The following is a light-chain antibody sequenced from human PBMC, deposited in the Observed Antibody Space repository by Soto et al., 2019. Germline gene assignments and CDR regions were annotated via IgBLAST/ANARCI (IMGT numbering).Light chain of an antibody. CDR1: SSDVGGYNY. CDR2: EVD. Sequence: QSVLTQPPSASGSPGQSVTISCTGTSSDVGGYNYVSWYQQHPGKGPKLLIYEVDKRPSGVPDRFSGSKSGNTASLTVSGLQAEDEADYYCSSYAGTTGVFGTGTQLTVL. V-gene: IGLV2-8*01. CDR3: SSYAGTTGV. J-gene: IGLJ1*01.